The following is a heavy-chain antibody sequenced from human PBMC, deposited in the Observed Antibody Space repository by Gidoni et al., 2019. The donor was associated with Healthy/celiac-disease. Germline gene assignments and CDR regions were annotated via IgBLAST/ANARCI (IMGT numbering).Heavy chain of an antibody. Sequence: QLQLQESGPGLVKPSETLSLTCTVSGGSISSSSYYWGWIRQPPGKGLEWIGSIYYSGSTYYNPSLKSRVTISVDTSKNQFSLKLSSVTAADTAVYYCARLSALRIAARPRGEPGSFDPWGQGTLVTVSS. J-gene: IGHJ5*02. CDR1: GGSISSSSYY. D-gene: IGHD6-6*01. CDR3: ARLSALRIAARPRGEPGSFDP. V-gene: IGHV4-39*01. CDR2: IYYSGST.